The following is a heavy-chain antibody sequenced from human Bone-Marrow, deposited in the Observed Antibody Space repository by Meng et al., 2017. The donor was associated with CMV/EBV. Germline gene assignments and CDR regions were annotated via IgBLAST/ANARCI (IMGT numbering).Heavy chain of an antibody. CDR2: IIPILGIA. Sequence: SVKVSCKASGGTFSSYTINRVRQAPGQGLEWIGRIIPILGIANYAQKFQGRVTITADTATSTAYMELSRLRSDETAVYYCARDKERLLQVYYFDYWGQGTLVTVSS. CDR1: GGTFSSYT. V-gene: IGHV1-69*04. CDR3: ARDKERLLQVYYFDY. J-gene: IGHJ4*02. D-gene: IGHD3-3*01.